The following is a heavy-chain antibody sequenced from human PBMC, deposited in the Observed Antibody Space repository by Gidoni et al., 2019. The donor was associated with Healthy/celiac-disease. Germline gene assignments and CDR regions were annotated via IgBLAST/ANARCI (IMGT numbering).Heavy chain of an antibody. CDR1: GFTFSSYG. Sequence: QVQLVESGGGVVQPGRSLRLPCAAAGFTFSSYGMHWGRQAPGKGLVWVAVLWYAGSNNYYAVSVKGRFTISRDNSHTTLYLLLNSFRAEDTAVSFCAREYLRGDGKYFDYWGQGTLVTVSS. V-gene: IGHV3-33*01. CDR3: AREYLRGDGKYFDY. CDR2: LWYAGSNN. D-gene: IGHD5-12*01. J-gene: IGHJ4*02.